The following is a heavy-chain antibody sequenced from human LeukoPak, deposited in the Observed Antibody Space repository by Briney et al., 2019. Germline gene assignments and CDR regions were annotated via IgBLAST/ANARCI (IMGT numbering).Heavy chain of an antibody. CDR3: ARGSVGAAAGSFDY. J-gene: IGHJ4*02. CDR1: GGSISSYY. CDR2: IYYSGST. V-gene: IGHV4-59*01. D-gene: IGHD6-13*01. Sequence: SETLSLTCTVSGGSISSYYWSWIRQPPGKGLEWIGYIYYSGSTNYNPSLQSRVTIAVATSKNRFSLKLSSGTAADTAVYYWARGSVGAAAGSFDYWGQGTLVTVSS.